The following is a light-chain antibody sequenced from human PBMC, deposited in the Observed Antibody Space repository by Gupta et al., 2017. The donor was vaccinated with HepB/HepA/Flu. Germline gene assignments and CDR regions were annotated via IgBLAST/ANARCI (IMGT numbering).Light chain of an antibody. CDR1: NIGSKS. Sequence: SYVLTQPPSVSVAPGKTARITCGGNNIGSKSVHWYQQKPGQAPVLVVYGDSDRPSGNPERFSGSNSGNTATLTISRVEAGDEADYYCQVWDNSSDHVVFGGGTKLTVL. J-gene: IGLJ2*01. V-gene: IGLV3-21*03. CDR3: QVWDNSSDHVV. CDR2: GDS.